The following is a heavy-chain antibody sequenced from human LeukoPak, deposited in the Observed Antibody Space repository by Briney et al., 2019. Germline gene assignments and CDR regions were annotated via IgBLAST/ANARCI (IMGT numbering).Heavy chain of an antibody. CDR2: ISAYNGNT. CDR3: ARDDYYDSSGYYSFDY. Sequence: GASVKVSCKASGHTFTSYGISWVRQAPGQGLEWMGWISAYNGNTNYAQKLQGRVTMTTDTSTSTAYMELRSLRSDDTAVYYCARDDYYDSSGYYSFDYWGQGTPVTVSS. CDR1: GHTFTSYG. V-gene: IGHV1-18*01. D-gene: IGHD3-22*01. J-gene: IGHJ4*02.